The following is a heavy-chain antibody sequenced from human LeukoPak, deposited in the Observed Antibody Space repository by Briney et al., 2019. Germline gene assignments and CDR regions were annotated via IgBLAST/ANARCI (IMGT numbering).Heavy chain of an antibody. CDR2: IYHSGST. V-gene: IGHV4-38-2*02. D-gene: IGHD3-22*01. Sequence: PSETLSLTCTVSGYSISSGYYWGWIRQPPGKGLEWIGSIYHSGSTYYNPSLKSRVTISVDTSKNQFSLKLSSLTAADTAVYYCARGKYYYDSSGSVKYYMDVWGKGTTVTISS. CDR3: ARGKYYYDSSGSVKYYMDV. J-gene: IGHJ6*03. CDR1: GYSISSGYY.